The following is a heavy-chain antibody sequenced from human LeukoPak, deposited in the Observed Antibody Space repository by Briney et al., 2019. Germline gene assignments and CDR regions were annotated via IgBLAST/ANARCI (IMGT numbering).Heavy chain of an antibody. J-gene: IGHJ5*02. CDR3: ARGMITFGGVIVSNWFDP. D-gene: IGHD3-16*02. Sequence: GASVKVSCKASGYTFTSHGISWVRQAPGQGLDWMGWISAYNGNTNYAQKLQGRVTMTTDTSTSTAYMELRSLRSDDTAVYYCARGMITFGGVIVSNWFDPWGQGTLVTVSS. V-gene: IGHV1-18*01. CDR2: ISAYNGNT. CDR1: GYTFTSHG.